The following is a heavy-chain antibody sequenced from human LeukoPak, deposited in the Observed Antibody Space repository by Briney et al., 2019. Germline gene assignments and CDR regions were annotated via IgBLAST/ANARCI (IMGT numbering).Heavy chain of an antibody. CDR1: GGSFSGQY. D-gene: IGHD3-10*01. J-gene: IGHJ4*02. V-gene: IGHV4-34*01. Sequence: PSETLSLTCAVYGGSFSGQYWGWIRQPPGKGLEWIGEINHGGSISYNASLKSRVTISLGTSENQFSLKLSSVTAADTAVYYCAGGDYHGSESYANYWGQGTLVTVSS. CDR2: INHGGSI. CDR3: AGGDYHGSESYANY.